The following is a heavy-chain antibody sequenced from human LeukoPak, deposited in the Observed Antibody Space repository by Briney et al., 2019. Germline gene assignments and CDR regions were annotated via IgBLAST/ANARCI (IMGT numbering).Heavy chain of an antibody. Sequence: PSETLSLTCAVYGGSFSGYYWSWIRQPPGKGLEWIGEINHSGSTNYNPSLKSRVTISVDTSKNQFSLKLSSVTAADTAVYYCARRTWTRDYYYMDVWGKGTTVTISS. CDR2: INHSGST. V-gene: IGHV4-34*01. D-gene: IGHD1-1*01. CDR1: GGSFSGYY. J-gene: IGHJ6*03. CDR3: ARRTWTRDYYYMDV.